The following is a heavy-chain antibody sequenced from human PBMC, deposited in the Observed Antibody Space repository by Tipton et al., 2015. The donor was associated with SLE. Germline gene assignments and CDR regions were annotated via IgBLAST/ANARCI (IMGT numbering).Heavy chain of an antibody. Sequence: TLSLTCTVSGGSVNDDYWGWIRQPPGKGLEWLGHIFHSGTTYYNPSFKSRVTISVDMSKNQFSLKLRSVTAADTAVYYCARDPSNSVVDYWGQGKLVTVSS. V-gene: IGHV4-59*02. D-gene: IGHD1-7*01. J-gene: IGHJ4*02. CDR2: IFHSGTT. CDR3: ARDPSNSVVDY. CDR1: GGSVNDDY.